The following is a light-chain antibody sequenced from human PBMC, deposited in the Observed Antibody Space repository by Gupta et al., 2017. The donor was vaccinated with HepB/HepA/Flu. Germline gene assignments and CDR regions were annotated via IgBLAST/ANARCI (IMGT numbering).Light chain of an antibody. J-gene: IGKJ1*01. Sequence: DIQMTQSPSSLYVSVGDRVTITCRASQTIRRYLNWYQQKPGEGPNLLIYGISNLQSGVPSRFSGSGSETYFTLTINSLQPEDFATYFCQQGYSLPWTFGQATKVEIK. V-gene: IGKV1-39*01. CDR3: QQGYSLPWT. CDR1: QTIRRY. CDR2: GIS.